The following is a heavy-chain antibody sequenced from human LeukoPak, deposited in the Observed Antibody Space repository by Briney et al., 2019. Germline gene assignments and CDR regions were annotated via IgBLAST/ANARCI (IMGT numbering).Heavy chain of an antibody. V-gene: IGHV1-18*01. J-gene: IGHJ4*02. CDR3: ARNAPLGTIFGVVIPVYDY. Sequence: ASVKVSCKASGYTFTSYAMHWVRQAPGQRLEWMGWISAYNGNTNYAQKLQGRVTMTTDTSTSTAYMELRSLRSDDTAVYYCARNAPLGTIFGVVIPVYDYWGQGTLVTVSS. CDR2: ISAYNGNT. D-gene: IGHD3-3*01. CDR1: GYTFTSYA.